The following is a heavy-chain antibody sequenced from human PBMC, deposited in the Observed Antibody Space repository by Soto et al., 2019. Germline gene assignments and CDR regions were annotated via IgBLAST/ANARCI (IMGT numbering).Heavy chain of an antibody. D-gene: IGHD3-16*01. J-gene: IGHJ3*02. CDR2: IYSGGST. CDR3: AREQKGGDDAFDI. Sequence: QLGGSLRLSCTASGFTVSSNYMSWVRQAPGKGLEWVSVIYSGGSTYYADSVKGRFTISRDNSKNTLYLQMNSLRAEDTAVYYCAREQKGGDDAFDIWGQGTMVTVSS. CDR1: GFTVSSNY. V-gene: IGHV3-53*01.